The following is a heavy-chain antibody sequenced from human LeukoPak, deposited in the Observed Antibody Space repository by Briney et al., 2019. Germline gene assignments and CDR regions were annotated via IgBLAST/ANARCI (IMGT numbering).Heavy chain of an antibody. CDR1: GYTFTIYG. V-gene: IGHV1-18*01. CDR2: ISAYNGNT. Sequence: ASVKVSCKASGYTFTIYGISWVRQAPGQGLEWMGWISAYNGNTNYAQKLQGRVTMTTDTSTSTAYMELRSLRSDDTAVYYCARAISWTTVTFFDYWGQGTLVTVSS. J-gene: IGHJ4*02. D-gene: IGHD4-17*01. CDR3: ARAISWTTVTFFDY.